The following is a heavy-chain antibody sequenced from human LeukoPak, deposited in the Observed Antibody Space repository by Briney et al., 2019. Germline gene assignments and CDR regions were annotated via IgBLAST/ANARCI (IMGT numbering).Heavy chain of an antibody. J-gene: IGHJ4*02. D-gene: IGHD1/OR15-1a*01. Sequence: PGGSLRLSCAASGFSFSSYAMSWVRQAPGKGLEWVSAISGIGSDGRTYYADSVQGRFSISRDNSKNTLFLQMNSLRAGDTAVYFCAKANWDNEYIFDSWGQGTLVTVSS. CDR2: ISGIGSDGRT. V-gene: IGHV3-23*01. CDR3: AKANWDNEYIFDS. CDR1: GFSFSSYA.